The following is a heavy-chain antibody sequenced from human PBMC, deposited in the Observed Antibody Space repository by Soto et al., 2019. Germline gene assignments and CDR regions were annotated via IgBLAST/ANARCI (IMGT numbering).Heavy chain of an antibody. J-gene: IGHJ6*02. CDR3: ARNMDYYYGRGSGNGHGV. V-gene: IGHV1-2*02. Sequence: QVRLVQSGAEVKEPGDSVRVSCEASGYTFTAYHIHWVRQAPGQGLEWMGWINPTFGDTGYARDFQGRVSMTSDMSTSTVYMELSRLTSDDTAIYYCARNMDYYYGRGSGNGHGVWGQGTTVTVFS. CDR1: GYTFTAYH. CDR2: INPTFGDT. D-gene: IGHD3-10*02.